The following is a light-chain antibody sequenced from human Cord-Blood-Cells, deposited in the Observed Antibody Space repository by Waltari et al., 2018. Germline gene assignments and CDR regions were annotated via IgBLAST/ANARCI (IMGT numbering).Light chain of an antibody. Sequence: DIQMTQSPSSLSASVGDRVTITCRASQSISSYLNWDQQKPGKAPKHLFSAASSLQSGVPARFGGSASETDFTLTISCLQPEDFATYCCQQSYSTPLTFGGGTKVEIK. CDR1: QSISSY. V-gene: IGKV1-39*01. CDR3: QQSYSTPLT. CDR2: AAS. J-gene: IGKJ4*01.